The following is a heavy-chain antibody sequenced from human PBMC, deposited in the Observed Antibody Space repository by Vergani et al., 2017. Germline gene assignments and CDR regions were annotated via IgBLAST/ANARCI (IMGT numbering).Heavy chain of an antibody. CDR2: VDPEDGET. CDR3: ATPQTVTTGGMEV. Sequence: EVQLVQSGAEVKKTGATMKISCTVSGYTFTDHYMHWVKQAPGKGLEWMGLVDPEDGETIYAEKFKGRVTIAADTSTDTAHLELSSLRSEDTAVYYCATPQTVTTGGMEVWGQXP. V-gene: IGHV1-69-2*01. D-gene: IGHD4-17*01. CDR1: GYTFTDHY. J-gene: IGHJ6*02.